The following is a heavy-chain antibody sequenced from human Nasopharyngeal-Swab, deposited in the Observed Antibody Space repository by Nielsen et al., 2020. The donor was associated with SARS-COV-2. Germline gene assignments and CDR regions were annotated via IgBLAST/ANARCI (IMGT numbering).Heavy chain of an antibody. V-gene: IGHV4-39*01. Sequence: WIRQPPGKGLEWIGSIYYSGSTYYNPSLKSRVTISVDTSKNQFSLKLSSVTAADTAVYHCARLNPFSSWYTVYYFDYWGQGTLVTVSS. D-gene: IGHD6-13*01. CDR2: IYYSGST. J-gene: IGHJ4*02. CDR3: ARLNPFSSWYTVYYFDY.